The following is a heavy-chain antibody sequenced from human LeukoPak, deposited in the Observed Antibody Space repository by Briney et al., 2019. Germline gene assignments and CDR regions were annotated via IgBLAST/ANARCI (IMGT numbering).Heavy chain of an antibody. CDR2: INPNSGGT. V-gene: IGHV1-2*06. CDR1: GYTFTGYY. CDR3: ARDRVVEDAFDI. J-gene: IGHJ3*02. Sequence: ASVKVSCKASGYTFTGYYMHWVRQAPGQGLEWMGRINPNSGGTNYAQKFQGRVTMTRDTSISTAYMELIRLRSDDTAVYYCARDRVVEDAFDIWGQGTMVTVSS. D-gene: IGHD2-15*01.